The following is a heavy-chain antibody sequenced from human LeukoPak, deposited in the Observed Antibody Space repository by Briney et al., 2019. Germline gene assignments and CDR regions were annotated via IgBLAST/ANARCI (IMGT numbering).Heavy chain of an antibody. CDR2: IDNDGSLT. CDR1: GFSISSNW. D-gene: IGHD1-7*01. J-gene: IGHJ5*02. Sequence: GGSLRLSCAASGFSISSNWMHWVRQAPGKGLVWVSRIDNDGSLTHYADSVKGRFTISRDNAKNTLYLQMNSLRVEDTAMYYCARGTSPEPWGQGTLVTVFS. CDR3: ARGTSPEP. V-gene: IGHV3-74*01.